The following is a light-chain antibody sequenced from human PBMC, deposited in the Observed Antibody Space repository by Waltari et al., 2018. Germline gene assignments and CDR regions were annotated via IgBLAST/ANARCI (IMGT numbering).Light chain of an antibody. CDR2: AAS. Sequence: DIQMTQSPSSLSASVGDRVTITCRAGQSISSYLNWYQQKPGKAPRLLISAASSLQSGVPSRFSGSGSGTDFTLTINGLQPEDVATYYCQQSHTTPRTFGQGTKVEI. V-gene: IGKV1-39*01. J-gene: IGKJ1*01. CDR1: QSISSY. CDR3: QQSHTTPRT.